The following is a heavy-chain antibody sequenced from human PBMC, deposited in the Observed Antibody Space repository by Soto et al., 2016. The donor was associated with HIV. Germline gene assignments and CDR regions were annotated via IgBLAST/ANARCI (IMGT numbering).Heavy chain of an antibody. Sequence: QLLESGGALVQPGGSLRLSCAASGFSFSNYAMSWVRQAPGKGLQWVSGISGSGSSTYYADSVKGRFTISRDNSKNTLYLQMKSLRAEDTAVYYCAKKGWMIAKDRNWYFDLVGPWHPGHCLL. CDR2: ISGSGSST. V-gene: IGHV3-23*01. CDR1: GFSFSNYA. D-gene: IGHD3-22*01. J-gene: IGHJ2*01. CDR3: AKKGWMIAKDRNWYFDL.